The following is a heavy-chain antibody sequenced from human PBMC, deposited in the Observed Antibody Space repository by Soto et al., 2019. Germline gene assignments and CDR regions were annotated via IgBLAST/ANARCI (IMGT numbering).Heavy chain of an antibody. J-gene: IGHJ4*02. D-gene: IGHD6-19*01. CDR2: ISSSSTYI. CDR3: LIAVAGSFAPDY. CDR1: GFTFSTYS. Sequence: LRLSCAASGFTFSTYSMNWVRQAPGKGLEWVSYISSSSTYIYYADSVKGRFTISRDNAKNSLYLQMNSLRAEDTAVYYCLIAVAGSFAPDYWGQGTLVTVSS. V-gene: IGHV3-21*01.